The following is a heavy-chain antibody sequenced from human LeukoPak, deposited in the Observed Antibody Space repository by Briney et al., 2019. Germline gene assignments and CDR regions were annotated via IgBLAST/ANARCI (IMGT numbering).Heavy chain of an antibody. CDR2: ISGSGGST. CDR3: AKFLPTHIVVANYYFDY. J-gene: IGHJ4*02. D-gene: IGHD2-21*01. Sequence: GGSLRLSCAASGFTFSSYAMSWVRQAPGKGLEWVSAISGSGGSTYYADSVKGRFTISRDNSKNTLYLQMDSLRAEDTAVYYCAKFLPTHIVVANYYFDYWGQGTLVTVSS. CDR1: GFTFSSYA. V-gene: IGHV3-23*01.